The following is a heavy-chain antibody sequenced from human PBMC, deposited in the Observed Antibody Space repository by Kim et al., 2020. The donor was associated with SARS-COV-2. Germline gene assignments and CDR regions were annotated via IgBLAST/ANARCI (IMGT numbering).Heavy chain of an antibody. V-gene: IGHV4-39*07. CDR3: ARLDYYDSSGYYYRWYFDL. CDR2: IYYSGST. CDR1: GGSISSSSYY. J-gene: IGHJ2*01. D-gene: IGHD3-22*01. Sequence: SETLSLTCTVSGGSISSSSYYWGWIRQPPGKGLEWIGSIYYSGSTYYNPSLKSRVTISVDTSKNQFSLKLSSVTAADTAVYYCARLDYYDSSGYYYRWYFDLWGRGTLVTVSS.